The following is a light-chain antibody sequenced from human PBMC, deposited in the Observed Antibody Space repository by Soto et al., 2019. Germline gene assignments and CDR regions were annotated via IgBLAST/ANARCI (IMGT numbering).Light chain of an antibody. CDR3: QSYDSSLCGSV. Sequence: QSVLTQPPSVSGAPGQRVTISCTGSSSNIGAGSDVHWYQQLPGTAPKLLIYGNSNRPSGVPDRFSGSKSGTSASLAITGLQAEDEADYYCQSYDSSLCGSVFGGGTKLTVL. V-gene: IGLV1-40*01. J-gene: IGLJ3*02. CDR2: GNS. CDR1: SSNIGAGSD.